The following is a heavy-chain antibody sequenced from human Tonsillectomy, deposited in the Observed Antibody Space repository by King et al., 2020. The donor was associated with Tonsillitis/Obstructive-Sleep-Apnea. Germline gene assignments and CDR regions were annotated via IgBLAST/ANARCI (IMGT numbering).Heavy chain of an antibody. J-gene: IGHJ4*02. Sequence: QLVQSGAEVKRPGASVKVSCKASGYTFTRYNLHWVRQAPGQGLEWMGVINPSGGGTGLTGYAQNFQGRVTITRDTSTSTVYMNLSSLRSDDTALYYCASALDYDGPSHFFDYWGQGTLVIVSS. D-gene: IGHD4-23*01. V-gene: IGHV1-46*01. CDR2: INPSGGGTGLT. CDR3: ASALDYDGPSHFFDY. CDR1: GYTFTRYN.